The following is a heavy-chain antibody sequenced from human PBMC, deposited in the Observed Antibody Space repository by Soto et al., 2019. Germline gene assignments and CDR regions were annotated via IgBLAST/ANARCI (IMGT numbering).Heavy chain of an antibody. J-gene: IGHJ4*02. V-gene: IGHV4-59*01. CDR2: IYYTGST. CDR3: AHFDWFIDY. Sequence: SETLSLTCTVSGGYISSYYWSWIRQPPGKGLEWIGHIYYTGSTDYNPSLQSRVTISVDTSKKQFSLKLTSVTAADTAVYYCAHFDWFIDYWGQGTLVTVSS. CDR1: GGYISSYY. D-gene: IGHD3-9*01.